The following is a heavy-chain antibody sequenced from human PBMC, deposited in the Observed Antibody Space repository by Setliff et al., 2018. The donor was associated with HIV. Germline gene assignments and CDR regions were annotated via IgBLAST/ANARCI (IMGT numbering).Heavy chain of an antibody. Sequence: ASVKVSCKTSEYIFTDYYIHWVRQAPGQGLEWMGRTNPDNGATNTAQKFQGRVTMTRDTSIRIAYMELSGLRSDDKALYYCALHYVSLREWFDPWGPGTLVTVSS. J-gene: IGHJ5*02. CDR1: EYIFTDYY. D-gene: IGHD3-10*02. CDR2: TNPDNGAT. V-gene: IGHV1-2*06. CDR3: ALHYVSLREWFDP.